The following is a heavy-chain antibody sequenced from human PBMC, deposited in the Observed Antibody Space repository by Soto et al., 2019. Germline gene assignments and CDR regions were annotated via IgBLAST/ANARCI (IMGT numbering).Heavy chain of an antibody. CDR1: GYRFTSYW. CDR2: IYPVDSDT. Sequence: PDESLTRSCQVSGYRFTSYWIGWVRQMPGKGLEWMGIIYPVDSDTRYSPSFQGQVTISDDKSISTAYLQWSSLKASDTAMYYRVGYSRRDDAFDSWGRGKMVPFS. D-gene: IGHD6-13*01. CDR3: VGYSRRDDAFDS. J-gene: IGHJ3*02. V-gene: IGHV5-51*01.